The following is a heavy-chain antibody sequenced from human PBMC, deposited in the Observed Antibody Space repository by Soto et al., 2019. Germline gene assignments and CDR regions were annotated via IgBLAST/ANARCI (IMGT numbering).Heavy chain of an antibody. J-gene: IGHJ4*02. CDR1: GFTFRTSW. CDR2: MNSDGSTI. D-gene: IGHD1-1*01. Sequence: LRLSCAASGFTFRTSWMHWFRQAPGQGLVWVARMNSDGSTISYADSVKGRFTISRDNAKNTLFLQMNSLRVEDTALYYCASQLSYGYWGQGTLVNVSS. V-gene: IGHV3-74*01. CDR3: ASQLSYGY.